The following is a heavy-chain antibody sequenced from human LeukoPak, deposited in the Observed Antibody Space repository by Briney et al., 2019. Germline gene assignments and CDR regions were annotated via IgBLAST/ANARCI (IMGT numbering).Heavy chain of an antibody. CDR1: GFTFTNYG. CDR2: IWYDGSIK. CDR3: ARAYYYDTSATPDY. V-gene: IGHV3-33*01. J-gene: IGHJ4*02. Sequence: GGSLRLSCAASGFTFTNYGMHWVRQAPGKGLEWVAVIWYDGSIKYYADSVKGRFTTSRDNSKNTLYLQMNSLRAEVTAVYYCARAYYYDTSATPDYWGQGTLVTVSS. D-gene: IGHD3-22*01.